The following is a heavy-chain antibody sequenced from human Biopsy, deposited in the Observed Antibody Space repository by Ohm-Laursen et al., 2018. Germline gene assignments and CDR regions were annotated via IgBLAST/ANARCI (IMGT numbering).Heavy chain of an antibody. CDR1: GESFNGCY. J-gene: IGHJ3*01. V-gene: IGHV4-34*01. D-gene: IGHD4/OR15-4a*01. Sequence: SETLSLTCAVYGESFNGCYWSWIRQTPGKGLEWIGEINHSGRTNYNPSLKSRVTISVDTSKNQFSLRLTSVTAADTATYFCARGPYGDNAGAFDVWGQGTVVTVSS. CDR3: ARGPYGDNAGAFDV. CDR2: INHSGRT.